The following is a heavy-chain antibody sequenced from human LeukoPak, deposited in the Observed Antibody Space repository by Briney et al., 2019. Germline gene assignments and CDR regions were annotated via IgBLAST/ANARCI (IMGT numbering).Heavy chain of an antibody. V-gene: IGHV3-23*01. D-gene: IGHD3-22*01. CDR3: AKTESSTYFYTYFNY. J-gene: IGHJ4*02. CDR1: GFTFSTYA. Sequence: GGSLRLSCVASGFTFSTYAMSWVRQAPGKGLEWVSSISGSGGSTYYADSVKGRFTMSRDNPKNTLYLQMNSLRAEDTAVYYCAKTESSTYFYTYFNYWGQGTLVTVSS. CDR2: ISGSGGST.